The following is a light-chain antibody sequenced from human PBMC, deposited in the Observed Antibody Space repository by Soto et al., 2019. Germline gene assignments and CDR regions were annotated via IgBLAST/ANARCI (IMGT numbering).Light chain of an antibody. CDR2: DAS. Sequence: EIXLTQSPATQSXSPGERATLSCRASQSVXXXLAWYQQKPGQAPRLLIYDASNRATGIPARFSGSGSGTDFTLTISSLEPEDFAVYYCQQRSNWPLTFGGGTKVEIK. V-gene: IGKV3-11*01. CDR1: QSVXXX. CDR3: QQRSNWPLT. J-gene: IGKJ4*01.